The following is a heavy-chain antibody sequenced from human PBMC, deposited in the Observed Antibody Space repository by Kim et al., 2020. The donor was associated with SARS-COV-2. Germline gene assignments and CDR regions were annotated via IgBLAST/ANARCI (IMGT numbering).Heavy chain of an antibody. CDR3: ARGLGSGSYYGF. Sequence: SYNPSLKSRVTISVDTSKNQFALNLNSVTAADTAVYYCARGLGSGSYYGFWRQGTLVTVSS. D-gene: IGHD3-10*01. J-gene: IGHJ4*02. V-gene: IGHV4-34*01.